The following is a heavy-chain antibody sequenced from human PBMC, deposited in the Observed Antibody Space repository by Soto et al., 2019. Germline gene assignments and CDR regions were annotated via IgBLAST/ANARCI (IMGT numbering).Heavy chain of an antibody. CDR2: IYYSGST. CDR1: GGSIGSYY. D-gene: IGHD3-10*01. CDR3: ARTYYYGSGSLYYFDY. Sequence: SETLSLTCTVSGGSIGSYYWSWIRQPPGKGLEWIGYIYYSGSTNYNPSLKSRVTISVDTSKNQFSLKLSSVTAADTAVYYCARTYYYGSGSLYYFDYWGQGTLVTVSS. V-gene: IGHV4-59*01. J-gene: IGHJ4*02.